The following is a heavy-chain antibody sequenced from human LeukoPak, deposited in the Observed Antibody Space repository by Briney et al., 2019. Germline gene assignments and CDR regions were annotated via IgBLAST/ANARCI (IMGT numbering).Heavy chain of an antibody. V-gene: IGHV3-7*01. D-gene: IGHD3-9*01. CDR1: GFTFSRYW. CDR2: TNQDESEK. Sequence: GGSLRLSCAASGFTFSRYWMSWVRQAPGKGLERVANTNQDESEKYFVDSVKGRFTISRDNAKNSLHLQMNSLRAEDTAVYYCARDGSLGDILTGFRPMEYWGQGTLVTVSS. CDR3: ARDGSLGDILTGFRPMEY. J-gene: IGHJ4*02.